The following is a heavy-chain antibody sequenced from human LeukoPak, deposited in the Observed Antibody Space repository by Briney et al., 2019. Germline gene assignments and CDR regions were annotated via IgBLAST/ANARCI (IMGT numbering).Heavy chain of an antibody. CDR2: ISGSGGST. Sequence: GGSLRLSCAASGFTFSSYAMSWVRQAPGKGLEWVSAISGSGGSTYYADSVKGRFTISRDNSKNTLYLQMNSLRAEDTAVCYCAKDSSWKWLVDCFDYWGQGTLVTVSS. CDR3: AKDSSWKWLVDCFDY. J-gene: IGHJ4*02. D-gene: IGHD6-19*01. CDR1: GFTFSSYA. V-gene: IGHV3-23*01.